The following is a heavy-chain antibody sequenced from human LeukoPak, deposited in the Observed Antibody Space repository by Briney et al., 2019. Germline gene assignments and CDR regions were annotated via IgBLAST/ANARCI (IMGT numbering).Heavy chain of an antibody. Sequence: GGSLRLSCAPSGFSLSRYWMHGVRQVPGGGLVCVSHINTDEANTTYADSVKGRFTISTDKAKNTLYLQMTSLRAEDTAVYYCARDFIVGVSTLGFDLWGQGAMVTVSS. CDR2: INTDEANT. CDR1: GFSLSRYW. V-gene: IGHV3-74*01. CDR3: ARDFIVGVSTLGFDL. J-gene: IGHJ3*01. D-gene: IGHD1-26*01.